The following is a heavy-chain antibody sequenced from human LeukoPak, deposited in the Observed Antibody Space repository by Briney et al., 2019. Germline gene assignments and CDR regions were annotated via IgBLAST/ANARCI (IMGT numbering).Heavy chain of an antibody. CDR1: GGSFSGYY. V-gene: IGHV4-34*01. J-gene: IGHJ4*02. D-gene: IGHD3-22*01. Sequence: SETLSLTCAVYGGSFSGYYWSWIRQPPRKGLEWIGEINHSGSTNYNPSLKSRVTISVDTSKNQFSLKLSSVTAADTAVYYCARGQPWYYYDSSGYYYYYWGQGTLVTVSS. CDR3: ARGQPWYYYDSSGYYYYY. CDR2: INHSGST.